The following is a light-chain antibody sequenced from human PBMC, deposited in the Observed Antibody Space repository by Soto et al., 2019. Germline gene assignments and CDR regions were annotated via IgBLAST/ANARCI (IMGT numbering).Light chain of an antibody. J-gene: IGKJ1*01. Sequence: EIVLTQAPGTLSLSPGERAHLSCRASQSVSSSYLAWYQQKPGQAPRLLIYGASSRATGIPDRFSGSGSGTDFTLTISRLEPEDFAVYYCQQYGSAPRTFGQGTKVDIK. CDR2: GAS. V-gene: IGKV3-20*01. CDR3: QQYGSAPRT. CDR1: QSVSSSY.